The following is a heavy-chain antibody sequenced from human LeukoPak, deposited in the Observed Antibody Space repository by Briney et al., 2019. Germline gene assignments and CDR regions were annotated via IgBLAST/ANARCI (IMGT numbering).Heavy chain of an antibody. CDR3: AKNAAAAGVNWFDP. CDR1: GLTYSDAW. V-gene: IGHV3-23*01. Sequence: GGSLRLSCAVFGLTYSDAWMSWVRQAPGKGLEWVSALSGSGGITDYADSVKGRFTISRDNSKNTLYLQMNSLRAEDTAVYYCAKNAAAAGVNWFDPWGQGTLVTVSS. CDR2: LSGSGGIT. J-gene: IGHJ5*02. D-gene: IGHD6-13*01.